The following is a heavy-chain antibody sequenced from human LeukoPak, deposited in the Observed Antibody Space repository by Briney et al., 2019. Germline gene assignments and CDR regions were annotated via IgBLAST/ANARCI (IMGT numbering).Heavy chain of an antibody. CDR2: IKEDGSET. CDR1: GFIFKKYW. D-gene: IGHD5-24*01. V-gene: IGHV3-7*01. Sequence: PGGSLRLSCAASGFIFKKYWMNWVRQVPGKGLECLANIKEDGSETYYADSVKGRFTISRDNPKNLLFLRINSLRVEDTAVYSCARETPRRGETRDGYRWGQGTVVTVSS. J-gene: IGHJ4*02. CDR3: ARETPRRGETRDGYR.